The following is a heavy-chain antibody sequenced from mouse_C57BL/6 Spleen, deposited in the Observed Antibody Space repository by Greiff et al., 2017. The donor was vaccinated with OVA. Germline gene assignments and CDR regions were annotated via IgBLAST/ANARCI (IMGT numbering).Heavy chain of an antibody. D-gene: IGHD1-1*01. Sequence: VQRVESGPELVKPGASVKLSCKASGYTFTSYDINWVKQRPGQGLEWIGWIYPRDGSTKYNEKFKGKATLTVDTSSSTAYMELHSLTSEDSAVYFCARMYGSSYSWFAYWGQGTLVTVSA. CDR3: ARMYGSSYSWFAY. J-gene: IGHJ3*01. CDR2: IYPRDGST. CDR1: GYTFTSYD. V-gene: IGHV1-85*01.